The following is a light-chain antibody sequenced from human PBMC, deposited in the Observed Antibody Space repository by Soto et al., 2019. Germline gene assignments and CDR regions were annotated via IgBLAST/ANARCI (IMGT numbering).Light chain of an antibody. J-gene: IGKJ2*01. CDR3: QQYHALPYT. CDR2: GAS. Sequence: DIQVTQSPSSLSASVGDRVTITCQASQDISRSLDWYQQKPGQAPKVLIYGASNLIRGVSSRFSGSGSGTHFTFTITSLQPEDFATYYCQQYHALPYTFGQGTKLDIK. V-gene: IGKV1-33*01. CDR1: QDISRS.